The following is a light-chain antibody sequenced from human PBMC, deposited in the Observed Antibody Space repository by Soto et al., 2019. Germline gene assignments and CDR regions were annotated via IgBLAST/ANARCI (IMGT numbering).Light chain of an antibody. CDR1: QSVENY. V-gene: IGKV3-11*01. CDR2: DTS. J-gene: IGKJ5*01. CDR3: QQRAHWPPIT. Sequence: ETVLTQSPATLSLSPGERATLSCRASQSVENYLAWYQQRPGQAPRLLIYDTSNRATGIPASFSGSASGTTFTLTISSIAPEDFAIYFGQQRAHWPPITFGQGTRLEMK.